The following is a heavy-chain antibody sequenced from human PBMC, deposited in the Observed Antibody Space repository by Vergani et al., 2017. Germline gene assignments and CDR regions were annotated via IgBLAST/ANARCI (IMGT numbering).Heavy chain of an antibody. V-gene: IGHV1-69*13. Sequence: QGQLAQSGAEVKKPGSSVKVSCKASGGTFSSISISWVRQAPGQGLEWMGRIIPIFGTTSYAQKFQGRVTILADESTSTAYMELSSLRSEDTAVYSCARSSGYYSYYFDFWGQGTLVTVSS. CDR2: IIPIFGTT. CDR3: ARSSGYYSYYFDF. D-gene: IGHD3-22*01. J-gene: IGHJ4*02. CDR1: GGTFSSIS.